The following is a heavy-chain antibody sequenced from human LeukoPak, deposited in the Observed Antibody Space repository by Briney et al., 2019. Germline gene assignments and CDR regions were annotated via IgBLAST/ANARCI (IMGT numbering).Heavy chain of an antibody. J-gene: IGHJ4*02. Sequence: SETLSLTCTVSGGSISSGGYYWSWIRQHPGKGLEWIGYIYYSGSTYYNPSLKSRVTISVDTSKNQFSLKLSSVTAADTAVYYCARAAYYYGSSGYYGYFDHWGQGTLVTVSS. CDR1: GGSISSGGYY. D-gene: IGHD3-22*01. V-gene: IGHV4-31*03. CDR2: IYYSGST. CDR3: ARAAYYYGSSGYYGYFDH.